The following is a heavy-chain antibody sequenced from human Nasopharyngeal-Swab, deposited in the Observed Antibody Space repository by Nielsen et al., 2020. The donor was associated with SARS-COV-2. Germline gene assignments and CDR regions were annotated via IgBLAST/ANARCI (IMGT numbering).Heavy chain of an antibody. CDR2: IKHSGRT. J-gene: IGHJ6*03. CDR1: GGSFSGYY. CDR3: ARKFYYYYYYMDV. V-gene: IGHV4-34*01. Sequence: SETLSLTCAVYGGSFSGYYWSWIRQPPGKWLEWIGEIKHSGRTNYNPSLKSRVTISVDTSKNQFSLKLSSVTAADTAVYYCARKFYYYYYYMDVWGKGTTVTVSS.